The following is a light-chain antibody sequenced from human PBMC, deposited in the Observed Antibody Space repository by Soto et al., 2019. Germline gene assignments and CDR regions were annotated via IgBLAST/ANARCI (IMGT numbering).Light chain of an antibody. CDR2: GAT. CDR1: QSVSSRT. J-gene: IGKJ1*01. Sequence: EIVLTQSPGTLSLSPGERATLSCRSSQSVSSRTIAWYQEKPGQTPRLLIYGATSRATGIPDRLSGSGSGTDFTLTISRLEPEDFAVYYCQQYGSSFYWTFGQGTKVQIK. CDR3: QQYGSSFYWT. V-gene: IGKV3-20*01.